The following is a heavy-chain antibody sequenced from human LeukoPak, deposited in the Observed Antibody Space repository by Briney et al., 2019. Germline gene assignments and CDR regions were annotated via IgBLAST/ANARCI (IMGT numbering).Heavy chain of an antibody. D-gene: IGHD5-12*01. CDR3: ARGRRAIAP. CDR1: GGPISSGGYC. Sequence: SETLSLTCTVSGGPISSGGYCWSWIRQHPGKGLEWIGYIYYSGSTYYNPSLKSRVTISVDTSKNQFSLKLSSVTAADTAVYYCARGRRAIAPWGQGTLVTVSS. J-gene: IGHJ5*02. V-gene: IGHV4-31*03. CDR2: IYYSGST.